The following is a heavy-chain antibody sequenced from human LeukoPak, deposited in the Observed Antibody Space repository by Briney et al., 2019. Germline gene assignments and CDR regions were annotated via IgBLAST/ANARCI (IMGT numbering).Heavy chain of an antibody. CDR3: AKGLRFSYYDSSGYYGAIGRYAFGI. D-gene: IGHD3-22*01. J-gene: IGHJ3*02. CDR1: GFTFSSYA. Sequence: GGSLRLSCAASGFTFSSYAMSWVRQAPGKGLEWVSAISGSGGSTYYADSVKGRFTISRDNSKNTLYPQMNSLRAEDTAVYYCAKGLRFSYYDSSGYYGAIGRYAFGIWGQGTMVTVSS. CDR2: ISGSGGST. V-gene: IGHV3-23*01.